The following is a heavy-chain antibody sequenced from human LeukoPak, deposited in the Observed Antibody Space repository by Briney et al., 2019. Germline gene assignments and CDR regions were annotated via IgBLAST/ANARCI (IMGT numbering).Heavy chain of an antibody. Sequence: GSLRLSFAASGFTFSSYWMSWVRPAPGKGLEWVANIKQDGSEKYYVDSVKGRFTISRDNAKNSLYLQMNSLRAEDTAVYYCTRVGYCSSTTCYTGDGFDYWGQGTLVTVSS. D-gene: IGHD2-2*02. J-gene: IGHJ4*02. CDR3: TRVGYCSSTTCYTGDGFDY. CDR1: GFTFSSYW. V-gene: IGHV3-7*01. CDR2: IKQDGSEK.